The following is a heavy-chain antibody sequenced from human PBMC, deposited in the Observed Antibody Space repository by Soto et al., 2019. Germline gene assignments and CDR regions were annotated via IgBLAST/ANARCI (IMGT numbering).Heavy chain of an antibody. CDR2: INHSGST. D-gene: IGHD3-16*02. V-gene: IGHV4-34*01. J-gene: IGHJ6*02. CDR1: GGSGGSFSGYY. Sequence: SETLSLTCAVYGGSGGSFSGYYWSWIRQPPGKGLEWIGEINHSGSTNYNPSLKSRVTISVDTSKNQFSLKLSSVTAADTAVYYCARHLSDSRRYFYYYYGMDVWGQGTTVTVSS. CDR3: ARHLSDSRRYFYYYYGMDV.